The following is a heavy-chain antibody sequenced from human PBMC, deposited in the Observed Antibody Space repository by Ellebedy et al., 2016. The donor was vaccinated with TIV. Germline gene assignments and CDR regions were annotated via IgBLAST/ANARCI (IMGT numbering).Heavy chain of an antibody. Sequence: KVSCXGSGYSFTSYWIGWVRQMPGKGLEWMGIIYPGDSDTRYSPSFQGQVTISADKSISTAYLQWSSLKASDTAMYYCARHPYGSGSYYWFDPWGQGTLVTVSS. D-gene: IGHD3-10*01. CDR2: IYPGDSDT. CDR1: GYSFTSYW. J-gene: IGHJ5*02. V-gene: IGHV5-51*01. CDR3: ARHPYGSGSYYWFDP.